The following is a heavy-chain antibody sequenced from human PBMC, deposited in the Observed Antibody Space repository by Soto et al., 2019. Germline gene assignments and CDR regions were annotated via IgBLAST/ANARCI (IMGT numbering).Heavy chain of an antibody. D-gene: IGHD1-26*01. CDR2: INPKSGGT. V-gene: IGHV1-2*02. J-gene: IGHJ4*02. CDR1: GYTFTVYY. Sequence: RASVKVSCKASGYTFTVYYMHWVRQAPGQGLEWMGWINPKSGGTMYPQKFQGRVTMTWDTSISTAYMALIRLRSDDTAVYYCARDLAKGGGSAGFDYWGQGTLVTVSS. CDR3: ARDLAKGGGSAGFDY.